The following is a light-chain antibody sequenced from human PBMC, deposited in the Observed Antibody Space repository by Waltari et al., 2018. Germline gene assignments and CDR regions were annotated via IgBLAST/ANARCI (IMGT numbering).Light chain of an antibody. Sequence: DIVMTQSPDSLAVSLGERATINCKSSQSVLYSSNNKNYLAWYQQKPGQPPKLHIYWASTRESGVPDRFSGSGSGTDFTLTISSLQAEDVAVYYCQQYYSTLITFGQGTRLEIK. V-gene: IGKV4-1*01. J-gene: IGKJ5*01. CDR3: QQYYSTLIT. CDR1: QSVLYSSNNKNY. CDR2: WAS.